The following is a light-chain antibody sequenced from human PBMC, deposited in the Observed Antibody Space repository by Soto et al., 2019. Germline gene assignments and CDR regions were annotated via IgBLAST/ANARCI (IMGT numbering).Light chain of an antibody. CDR1: QSVSSN. CDR3: QHYNNWPFT. J-gene: IGKJ2*01. CDR2: GAS. Sequence: EIVMTQSPATLSVSPGERATLSCRASQSVSSNLAWYQQNPGQPPSLLIYGASARATGIPARFSGSGSGTEFTLTISNLQSEDFAVYYCQHYNNWPFTVGQGTKVDSK. V-gene: IGKV3-15*01.